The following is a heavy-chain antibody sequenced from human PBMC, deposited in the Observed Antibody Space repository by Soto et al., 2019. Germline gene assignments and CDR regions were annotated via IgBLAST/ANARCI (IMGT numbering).Heavy chain of an antibody. CDR1: GESVSTNPAT. D-gene: IGHD3-10*01. CDR2: TYYRSKWFY. Sequence: PSQTLSLTCDISGESVSTNPATWDCIRQSPSRGLEWLGRTYYRSKWFYDYAVSVRSRITISPDTSNNQVSLQMNSLKTEDTAVYYCTRLPPENRGLDAFDISGQGTMVTVSS. J-gene: IGHJ3*02. CDR3: TRLPPENRGLDAFDI. V-gene: IGHV6-1*01.